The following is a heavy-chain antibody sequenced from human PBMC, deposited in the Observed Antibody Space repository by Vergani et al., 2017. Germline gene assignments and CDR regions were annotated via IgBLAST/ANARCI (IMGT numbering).Heavy chain of an antibody. Sequence: QLQLQESGPGLVKPSETLSLTCTVSGGSISSSSYYWGWIRQPPWKGLEWIGSIYYSGSTYYNPSLKSRVTISVDTSKNQFSLKLSSVTAADTAVYYCASEGVIAAATGDWGQGTLVTVSS. CDR3: ASEGVIAAATGD. CDR2: IYYSGST. CDR1: GGSISSSSYY. D-gene: IGHD6-13*01. J-gene: IGHJ4*02. V-gene: IGHV4-39*07.